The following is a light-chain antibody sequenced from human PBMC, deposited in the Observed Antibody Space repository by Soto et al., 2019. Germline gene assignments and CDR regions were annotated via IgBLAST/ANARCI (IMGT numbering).Light chain of an antibody. J-gene: IGKJ1*01. CDR1: QSVEHW. Sequence: DIQMTQSPSTLSASVGDRVTITCRASQSVEHWLAWYQQRAGRAPKLLLYMASIVESGVPSRFSGSGSGTEFALTISSLQPDDFATYYCQYYHTYSFGQVTKVEIK. CDR3: QYYHTYS. CDR2: MAS. V-gene: IGKV1-5*03.